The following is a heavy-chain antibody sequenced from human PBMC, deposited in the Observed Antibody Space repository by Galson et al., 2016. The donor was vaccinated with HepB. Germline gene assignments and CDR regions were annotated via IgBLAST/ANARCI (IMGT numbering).Heavy chain of an antibody. CDR1: GISLSTSVVG. J-gene: IGHJ4*02. D-gene: IGHD1-1*01. CDR2: IYRDNDK. CDR3: AHRYRGYNWDDGGFDY. V-gene: IGHV2-5*02. Sequence: PALVKPTQTLTLPCTLSGISLSTSVVGVGGIRQPPGTALEWCALIYRDNDKRYSPSLKSRLTITKDTTKTHVVLTMTNMDPVDTATYYRAHRYRGYNWDDGGFDYWGQGILVTVSS.